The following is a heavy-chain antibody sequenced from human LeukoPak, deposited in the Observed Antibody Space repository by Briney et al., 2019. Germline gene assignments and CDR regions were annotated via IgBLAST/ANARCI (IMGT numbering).Heavy chain of an antibody. V-gene: IGHV3-15*01. CDR2: IKTETDGAPT. D-gene: IGHD3-3*01. CDR1: GFTFSSGW. Sequence: GGSLRLSCAASGFTFSSGWMSWVRQAPRKGLEWVAQIKTETDGAPTDYAAPVKGRFTISRDDSKNTLFLQMSSLKTEDTALYYCTWSGLKIESWGQGTLVTVSS. J-gene: IGHJ4*02. CDR3: TWSGLKIES.